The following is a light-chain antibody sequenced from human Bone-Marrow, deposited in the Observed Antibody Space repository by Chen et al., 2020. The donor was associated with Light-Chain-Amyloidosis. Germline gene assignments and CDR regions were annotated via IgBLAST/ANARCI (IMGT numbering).Light chain of an antibody. Sequence: QSVLTQPPSVSGAPGQRVTISCTGSSSNIGAGYDVHWYQQLPGTAPKLLIYGNSNRPSGVPDRFSGSKSGTSASLASTGLQAEDEADYYCQSDDSSLSGSGVFGGGTKLTVL. J-gene: IGLJ3*02. CDR1: SSNIGAGYD. CDR3: QSDDSSLSGSGV. V-gene: IGLV1-40*01. CDR2: GNS.